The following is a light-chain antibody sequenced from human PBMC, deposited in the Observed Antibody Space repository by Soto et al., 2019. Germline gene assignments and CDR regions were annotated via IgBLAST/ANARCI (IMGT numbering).Light chain of an antibody. CDR3: QHYGSSPPSI. V-gene: IGKV3-20*01. CDR1: QSISNNY. J-gene: IGKJ5*01. Sequence: EIVLTQSPCTLSLSPGERATLSCRASQSISNNYLAWYQHKPGQAPRLLIYDAFKRASGFPDRFSGSGSGTDFTLTIRGLEPEDFAVYFCQHYGSSPPSIFGQGTRLEIK. CDR2: DAF.